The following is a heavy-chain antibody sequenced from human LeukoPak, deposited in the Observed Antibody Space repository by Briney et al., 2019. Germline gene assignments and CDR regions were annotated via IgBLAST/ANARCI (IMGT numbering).Heavy chain of an antibody. D-gene: IGHD1-26*01. J-gene: IGHJ4*02. CDR3: ARAGEGGSYQLDY. V-gene: IGHV1-8*02. CDR2: MNPNSGNT. Sequence: ASVKVSCKASGYTFTGYYMHWVRQATGQGLEWMGWMNPNSGNTGYAQKFQGRVTMTRNTSISTAYMELSSLRSEDTAVYYCARAGEGGSYQLDYWGQGTLVTVSS. CDR1: GYTFTGYY.